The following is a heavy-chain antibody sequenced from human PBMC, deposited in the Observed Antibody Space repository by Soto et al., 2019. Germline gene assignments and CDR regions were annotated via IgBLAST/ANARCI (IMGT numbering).Heavy chain of an antibody. CDR1: GGSITSSGYY. CDR2: TSNSGST. Sequence: QVQLQESGPGLVKPSQTLSLTCTVSGGSITSSGYYWSWIRQHPGEGLEWIGFTSNSGSTSYNPSLKSRVTISFDTSSNQFSLNLKSVTAADTAVYYCARGGGSTKVDYWGQGTLVTVSP. D-gene: IGHD2-2*01. CDR3: ARGGGSTKVDY. J-gene: IGHJ4*02. V-gene: IGHV4-31*03.